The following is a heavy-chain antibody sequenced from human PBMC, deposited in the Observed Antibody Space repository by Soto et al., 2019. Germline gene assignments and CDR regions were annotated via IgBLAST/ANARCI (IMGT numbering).Heavy chain of an antibody. CDR2: IYPGDSDT. CDR1: GYSFTSYW. J-gene: IGHJ4*02. D-gene: IGHD2-21*02. CDR3: ARPHCGGDCYSLAEFDY. Sequence: GESLKISCKGSGYSFTSYWIGWVRQMPGKGLEWMGIIYPGDSDTRYSPSFQGQVTISADKSISTAYLQWSSLKASDTAMYYCARPHCGGDCYSLAEFDYWGQGTLVTVSS. V-gene: IGHV5-51*01.